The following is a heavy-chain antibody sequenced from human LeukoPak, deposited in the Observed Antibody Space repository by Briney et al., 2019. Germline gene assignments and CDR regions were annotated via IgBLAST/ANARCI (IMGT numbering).Heavy chain of an antibody. J-gene: IGHJ6*02. CDR1: GYTLTELS. V-gene: IGHV1-24*01. CDR2: FDPEDGET. Sequence: ASVKVSCKVSGYTLTELSMHWARQAPGKGLEWMGGFDPEDGETIYAQKFQGRVTMTEDTSTDTAYMELSSLRSEDTAVYYCATDFTPYYYYGMDVWGQGTTVTVSS. CDR3: ATDFTPYYYYGMDV.